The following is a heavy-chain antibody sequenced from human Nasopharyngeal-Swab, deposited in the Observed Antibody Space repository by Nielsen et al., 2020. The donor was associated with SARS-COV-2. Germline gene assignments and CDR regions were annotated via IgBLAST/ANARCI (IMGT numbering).Heavy chain of an antibody. Sequence: ASVKVSCKASGYTFASYGISWVRQAPGQGLEWMGWIGAGNGVTKYSQKFQGRVTITRDTSASTVYMELSALRSEDTAVYYCAREDVTVYYFGYWGQGTLVTVSS. V-gene: IGHV1-18*01. CDR1: GYTFASYG. CDR3: AREDVTVYYFGY. J-gene: IGHJ4*02. CDR2: IGAGNGVT. D-gene: IGHD2/OR15-2a*01.